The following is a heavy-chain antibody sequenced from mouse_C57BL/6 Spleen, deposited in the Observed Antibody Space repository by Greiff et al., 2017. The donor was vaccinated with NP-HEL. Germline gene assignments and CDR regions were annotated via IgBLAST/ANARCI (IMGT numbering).Heavy chain of an antibody. CDR1: GYTFTDYN. V-gene: IGHV1-18*01. CDR2: INPNNGGP. CDR3: ARNAYYGSSHWCFDV. D-gene: IGHD1-1*01. Sequence: EVQLQQSGPELVKPGASVKIPCKASGYTFTDYNMDWVKQSHGKSLEWIGDINPNNGGPIYNQKFKGKATLTVDKSSSTAYMELRTLTSETTAVFYCARNAYYGSSHWCFDVWGTGTTVTVSS. J-gene: IGHJ1*03.